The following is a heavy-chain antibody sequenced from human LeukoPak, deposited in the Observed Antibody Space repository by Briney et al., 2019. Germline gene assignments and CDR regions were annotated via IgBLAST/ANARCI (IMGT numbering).Heavy chain of an antibody. D-gene: IGHD3-22*01. CDR2: INHSGST. CDR1: GGSFSGYY. Sequence: PSETLSLTCAVYGGSFSGYYWSWIRQPPGKGLEWIGEINHSGSTNYNPSLKSRVTISVDTSKNQFSLKLSSVTAADTAVYYCATPNDSSGYYYDGLGAFDIWDQGTMVTVPS. CDR3: ATPNDSSGYYYDGLGAFDI. J-gene: IGHJ3*02. V-gene: IGHV4-34*01.